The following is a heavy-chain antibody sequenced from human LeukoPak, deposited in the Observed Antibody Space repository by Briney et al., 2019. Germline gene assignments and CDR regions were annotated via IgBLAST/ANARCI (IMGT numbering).Heavy chain of an antibody. CDR1: GGSFSGYY. CDR3: AREGGRGSSNLDYFDY. Sequence: SETLSLTCAVYGGSFSGYYWSWIRQPPGKGLEWIGEINHSGSTNYNPSLKSRATISVDTSKNQFSLKLSSVTAADTAVYYCAREGGRGSSNLDYFDYWGRGILVTVSS. D-gene: IGHD6-13*01. J-gene: IGHJ4*02. CDR2: INHSGST. V-gene: IGHV4-34*01.